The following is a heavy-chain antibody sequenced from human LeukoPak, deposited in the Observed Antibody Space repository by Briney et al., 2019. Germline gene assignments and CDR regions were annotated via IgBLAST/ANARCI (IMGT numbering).Heavy chain of an antibody. D-gene: IGHD1-26*01. CDR1: GGSISSSNW. CDR2: IYHSGST. Sequence: SETLSLTCAVSGGSISSSNWWSWVRQPPGKGLEWIGEIYHSGSTNYNPSLKSRVTISVDKSKNQFSLKLSSVTAADTAVYYCASWAHGSYSYYFDYWGQGTLVTVS. J-gene: IGHJ4*02. CDR3: ASWAHGSYSYYFDY. V-gene: IGHV4-4*02.